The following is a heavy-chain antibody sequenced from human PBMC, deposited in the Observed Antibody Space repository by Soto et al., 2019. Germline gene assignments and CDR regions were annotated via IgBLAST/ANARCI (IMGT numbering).Heavy chain of an antibody. CDR3: ARVGSSGWSPEY. Sequence: SETLSLTCTVSGGSISGHYWTWIRQPPGKGLEWIGYIFYSGSTNYNPSLKSRVTMSVDTCKNQFSLNLSSVTAADTAVYYCARVGSSGWSPEYWGPGTLVTVSS. V-gene: IGHV4-59*11. J-gene: IGHJ4*02. CDR2: IFYSGST. CDR1: GGSISGHY. D-gene: IGHD6-19*01.